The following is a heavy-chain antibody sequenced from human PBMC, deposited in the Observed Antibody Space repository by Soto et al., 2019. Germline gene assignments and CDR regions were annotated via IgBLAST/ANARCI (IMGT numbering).Heavy chain of an antibody. D-gene: IGHD2-2*01. CDR2: IIPIFGTA. CDR1: GGTFSSYA. Sequence: QVQLVQSGAEVKKTGSSVKVSCKASGGTFSSYAISWVRQAPGQGLEWMGGIIPIFGTANYAQKCQGRVRITADESTSTAYMELSSLRSEDTAVYYCARVSAIGSRYYYGMDVWGQGPTVTVSS. J-gene: IGHJ6*02. CDR3: ARVSAIGSRYYYGMDV. V-gene: IGHV1-69*01.